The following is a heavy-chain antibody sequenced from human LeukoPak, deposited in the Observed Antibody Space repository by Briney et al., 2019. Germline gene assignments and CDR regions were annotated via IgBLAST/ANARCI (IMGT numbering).Heavy chain of an antibody. V-gene: IGHV3-23*01. CDR1: GFTFNNYA. D-gene: IGHD6-13*01. J-gene: IGHJ6*02. CDR2: ISGSGGAT. CDR3: AKAPAAATKYYYGMDV. Sequence: PGGSLRLSCAAAGFTFNNYAMSWVRQAPGKGLEWVSAISGSGGATYYADSVKGRFTISRDSSKNTLFLHMNSLRVEDTAVYYCAKAPAAATKYYYGMDVWGQGTTVTVSS.